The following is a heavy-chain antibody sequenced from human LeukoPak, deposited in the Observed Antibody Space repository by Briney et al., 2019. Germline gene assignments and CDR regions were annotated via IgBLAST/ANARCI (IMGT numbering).Heavy chain of an antibody. CDR2: INPNSGGT. V-gene: IGHV1-2*02. Sequence: GASVTVSCKASGYTFTDTYMPWSRQPPGQGLEGMGWINPNSGGTNYAQTFSGRVTMTRATAISTASMELSRLRSDATSAYYYARNDYSSCVGYWYPDLWGRGTLVTVSS. CDR1: GYTFTDTY. CDR3: ARNDYSSCVGYWYPDL. D-gene: IGHD4-11*01. J-gene: IGHJ2*01.